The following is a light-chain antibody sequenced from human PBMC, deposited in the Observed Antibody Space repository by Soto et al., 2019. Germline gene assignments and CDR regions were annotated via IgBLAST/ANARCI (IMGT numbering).Light chain of an antibody. V-gene: IGKV3-15*01. CDR1: QSVSNN. CDR3: QHYNSCSQA. CDR2: RAS. Sequence: EVVMTQSPCTLSLSPGERVTLSCRASQSVSNNYLAWYQQKPGQAPRLLIYRASTITTGIPARFSGSGSGTEFTLTISSLQSDDFAVYYCQHYNSCSQAFGQGTNVDIK. J-gene: IGKJ1*01.